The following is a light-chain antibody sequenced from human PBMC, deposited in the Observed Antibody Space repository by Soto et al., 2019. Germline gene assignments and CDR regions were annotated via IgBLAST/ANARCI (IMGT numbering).Light chain of an antibody. CDR2: AAT. Sequence: DIQMTHSPSSLSASVGDRVTITCRASQSISRGYLNLYQQKPGTAPNLLIYAATSLESGVPSRFSGSGSETDFTLTISSLQPEDFATYYCQQSFSIPFTFGPGTKVDIK. CDR1: QSISRGY. V-gene: IGKV1-39*01. J-gene: IGKJ3*01. CDR3: QQSFSIPFT.